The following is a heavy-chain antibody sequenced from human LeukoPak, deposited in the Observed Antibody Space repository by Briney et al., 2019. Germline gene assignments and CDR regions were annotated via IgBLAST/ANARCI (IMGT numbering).Heavy chain of an antibody. CDR2: ISYDGSNK. V-gene: IGHV3-30*18. CDR1: GFTFNKYD. J-gene: IGHJ6*02. D-gene: IGHD6-13*01. CDR3: AKDQEYSSSWVYSYYGMDV. Sequence: GGSLRLSCAASGFTFNKYDMHWVRQAPGKGLEGVADISYDGSNKYYADSVKGRFTISRDNSKNTLYLQMNSLRAEDTAVYYCAKDQEYSSSWVYSYYGMDVWGQGTTVSVSS.